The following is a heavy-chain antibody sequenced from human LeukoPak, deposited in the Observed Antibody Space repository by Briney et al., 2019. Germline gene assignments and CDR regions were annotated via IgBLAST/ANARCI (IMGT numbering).Heavy chain of an antibody. CDR1: GYRFSTYW. D-gene: IGHD3-22*01. J-gene: IGHJ4*02. CDR2: VYPGDSDT. CDR3: TRLQYYPDSGAFRYFDF. V-gene: IGHV5-51*01. Sequence: GESLKISCKGSGYRFSTYWIGWVRQMPGKGLEWMGIVYPGDSDTKYSPSFQGQVTISADKSISTAYLQWSSLKASDTAMYYCTRLQYYPDSGAFRYFDFWGQGTLVTVSS.